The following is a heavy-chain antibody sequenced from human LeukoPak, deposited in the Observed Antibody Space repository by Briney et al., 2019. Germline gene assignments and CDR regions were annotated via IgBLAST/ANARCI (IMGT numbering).Heavy chain of an antibody. CDR2: IYTSGTT. J-gene: IGHJ3*01. Sequence: SETLSLTCTVSGDSFHDYYWNWIRQPAGKGLEWIGRIYTSGTTNSNPSLRSRVTISVDTSKKQFSLRLSSVAAADTAVYYCAGASDAFDVWGQGTMVTVSS. CDR3: AGASDAFDV. V-gene: IGHV4-4*07. CDR1: GDSFHDYY.